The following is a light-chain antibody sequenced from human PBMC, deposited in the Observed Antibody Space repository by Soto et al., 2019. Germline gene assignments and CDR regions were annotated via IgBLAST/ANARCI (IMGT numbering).Light chain of an antibody. CDR3: QQYNNWPPWT. V-gene: IGKV3-20*01. J-gene: IGKJ1*01. CDR2: GAS. Sequence: ETVLTQSPGTLSLSPGERATLSCRASQSVNNDYLAWYQQRPGLAPRLLIFGASGRATGIPDRFSGSGSGTEFILTISELEPEDSGIYYCQQYNNWPPWTFGQGTKVDIK. CDR1: QSVNNDY.